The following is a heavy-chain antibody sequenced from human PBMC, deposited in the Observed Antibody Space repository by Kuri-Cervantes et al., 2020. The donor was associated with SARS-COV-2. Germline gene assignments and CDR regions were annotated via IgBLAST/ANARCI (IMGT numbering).Heavy chain of an antibody. Sequence: GESLKISCVASGFTFSSSAMSWVRQAPGKGLEWVSSISGSGGSTYYADSVKGRFTISRDNSENTLYLQMNSLKTEDTAVYYCTTADYGDADFDYWGQGTLVTVSS. CDR2: ISGSGGST. V-gene: IGHV3-23*01. CDR3: TTADYGDADFDY. CDR1: GFTFSSSA. J-gene: IGHJ4*02. D-gene: IGHD4-17*01.